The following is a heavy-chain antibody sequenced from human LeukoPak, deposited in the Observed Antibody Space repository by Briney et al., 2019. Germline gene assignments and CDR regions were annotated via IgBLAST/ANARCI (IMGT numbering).Heavy chain of an antibody. J-gene: IGHJ3*02. CDR3: ARPHSGTPESAFDI. CDR2: IYPADSDT. D-gene: IGHD1-26*01. V-gene: IGHV5-51*01. CDR1: GYSFTSYW. Sequence: GESLKISCKGSGYSFTSYWLGWVRQMPGKGLEWMGIIYPADSDTRYSPSFQGQVTTSADKSISTAYLQWRSLKASDTAIYYCARPHSGTPESAFDIWGQGTMVTVSS.